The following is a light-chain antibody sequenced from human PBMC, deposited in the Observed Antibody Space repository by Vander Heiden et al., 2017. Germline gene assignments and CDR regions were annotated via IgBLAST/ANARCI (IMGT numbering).Light chain of an antibody. CDR2: SNN. CDR3: EAWDDSLNGVV. Sequence: QSVLTQPPSASGTPGQRVTISCSGSSSNIGSKTVNWYQQLPGTAPKLLIYSNNHRPSGVPDRFSGSKSGTSASLAISGLQSEDEADYYCEAWDDSLNGVVFGGGTKLTV. J-gene: IGLJ2*01. CDR1: SSNIGSKT. V-gene: IGLV1-44*01.